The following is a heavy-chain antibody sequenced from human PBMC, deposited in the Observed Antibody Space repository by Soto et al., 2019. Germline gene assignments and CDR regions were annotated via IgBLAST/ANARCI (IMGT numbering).Heavy chain of an antibody. CDR3: ARDRGVRGVRSLPIDY. D-gene: IGHD3-10*01. CDR2: ISAHNGNT. V-gene: IGHV1-18*04. J-gene: IGHJ4*02. Sequence: ASVKVSCKASGYTFTSYGISWVRQAPGQGLEWMGWISAHNGNTNYAQKLQGRVTMTTDTSTSTAYMELRSLRSDDTAVYYCARDRGVRGVRSLPIDYWGQGTLVTVSS. CDR1: GYTFTSYG.